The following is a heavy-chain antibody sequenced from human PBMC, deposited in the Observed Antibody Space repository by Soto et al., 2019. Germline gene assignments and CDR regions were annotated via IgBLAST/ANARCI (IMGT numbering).Heavy chain of an antibody. Sequence: QVQLQESGPGLVKPSQTLSLTCTVSGGSISSGGYYWSWIRQHPGKGLEWIGYIYYSGSTYYNPSRKSRVTISVDRSKNQFSLKLSSVTAADTAVYDCARARRLPRYSYGPGGYYFDYWGQGTLVTVSS. V-gene: IGHV4-31*03. D-gene: IGHD5-18*01. CDR2: IYYSGST. CDR1: GGSISSGGYY. J-gene: IGHJ4*02. CDR3: ARARRLPRYSYGPGGYYFDY.